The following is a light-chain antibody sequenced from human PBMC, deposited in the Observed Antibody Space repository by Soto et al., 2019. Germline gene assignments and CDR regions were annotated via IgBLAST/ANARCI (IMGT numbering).Light chain of an antibody. J-gene: IGKJ1*01. CDR2: AAS. CDR3: QQYNNWPQT. CDR1: QSVSSSF. Sequence: EIVLTQSPGTLSLSPWEKVTLSCRASQSVSSSFLAWSQQKPGQAPRLLIYAASSRATGIPDRFSGSGSGTDFTLTISSLQSEDFAVYYCQQYNNWPQTFGQGTKVDI. V-gene: IGKV3-20*01.